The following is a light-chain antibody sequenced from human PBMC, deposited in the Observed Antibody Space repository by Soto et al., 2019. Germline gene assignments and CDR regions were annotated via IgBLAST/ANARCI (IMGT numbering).Light chain of an antibody. CDR1: SSNIGAGYD. Sequence: QSVLTQPPSVSGAPGQRVTISCTGSSSNIGAGYDVHWYQQLPGTAPKLLIYGNSNRPSGVPDRFSGSKSGTSASLAITGRQAEDEADYYCQSYDSGLSAWVFGGGTKLTVL. J-gene: IGLJ3*02. CDR3: QSYDSGLSAWV. V-gene: IGLV1-40*01. CDR2: GNS.